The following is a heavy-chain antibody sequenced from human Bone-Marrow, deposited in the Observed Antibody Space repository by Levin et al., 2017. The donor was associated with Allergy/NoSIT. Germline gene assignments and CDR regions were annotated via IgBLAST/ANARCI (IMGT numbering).Heavy chain of an antibody. CDR2: IKSKTDGGTA. V-gene: IGHV3-15*01. CDR3: TTHSILTGSGRWY. D-gene: IGHD3-9*01. J-gene: IGHJ4*02. CDR1: GFTFSNVW. Sequence: GGSLRLSCAASGFTFSNVWMTWVRQAPGKGLEWVGRIKSKTDGGTADYAAPVKGRLTISRDDSKNTLYLQMNSLKNEDTAVYYCTTHSILTGSGRWYWGQGALVTVSS.